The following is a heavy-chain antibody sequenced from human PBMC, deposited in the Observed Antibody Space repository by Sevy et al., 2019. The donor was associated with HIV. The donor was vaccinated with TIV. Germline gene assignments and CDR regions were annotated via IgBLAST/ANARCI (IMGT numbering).Heavy chain of an antibody. V-gene: IGHV3-21*01. J-gene: IGHJ4*02. CDR3: ARGLGI. CDR1: GFSFSSYS. Sequence: GGSLRLSCAASGFSFSSYSMNWVRQAPGKGLEWVSFISSNSAYRHHADSVKGRFTISRDNAKNSLYLQMNSLRADDTAVYYGARGLGIWGQGTLVNVSS. D-gene: IGHD3-16*01. CDR2: ISSNSAYR.